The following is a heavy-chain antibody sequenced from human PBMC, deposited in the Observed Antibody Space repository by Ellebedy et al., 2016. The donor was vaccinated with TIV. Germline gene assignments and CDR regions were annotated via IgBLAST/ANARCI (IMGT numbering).Heavy chain of an antibody. CDR2: IKQDGSEK. CDR3: ARDQWLGRAYYFDY. D-gene: IGHD6-19*01. CDR1: GFTFSNYW. V-gene: IGHV3-7*01. J-gene: IGHJ4*02. Sequence: GGSLRLSCAASGFTFSNYWMSWVRQAPGKGLEWVANIKQDGSEKYYVDSVKGRFSISRDNAKNSLYVQMNSQRDEDTAVYYCARDQWLGRAYYFDYWGRGTLVTVSS.